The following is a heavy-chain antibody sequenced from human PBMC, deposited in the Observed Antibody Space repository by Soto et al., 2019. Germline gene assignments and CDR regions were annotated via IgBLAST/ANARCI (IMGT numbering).Heavy chain of an antibody. CDR2: IYASGNT. D-gene: IGHD6-13*01. V-gene: IGHV4-4*07. J-gene: IGHJ4*02. Sequence: SETLSLTCTVSGASISDYYWSWIRQPAGKGLECIGRIYASGNTNYNPSLKSRVTMSVDTSKNQFSLTLNSVTAADTAVYYCARESRSALGTVEHWGRGTLVTVS. CDR1: GASISDYY. CDR3: ARESRSALGTVEH.